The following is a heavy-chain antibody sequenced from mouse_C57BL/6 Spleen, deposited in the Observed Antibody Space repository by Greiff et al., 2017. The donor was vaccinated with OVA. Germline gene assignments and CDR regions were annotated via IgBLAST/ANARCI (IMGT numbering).Heavy chain of an antibody. CDR3: ASDYYGSSGYFDV. V-gene: IGHV3-1*01. D-gene: IGHD1-1*01. CDR2: ISYSGST. J-gene: IGHJ1*03. Sequence: VQLQQSGPGMVKPSQSLSLTCTVTGYSITSGYDWHWIRHFPGNKLEWMGYISYSGSTNYNPSLKSRISITHDTSKNHFFLKLNSVTTEDTATYYCASDYYGSSGYFDVWGTGTTVTVSS. CDR1: GYSITSGYD.